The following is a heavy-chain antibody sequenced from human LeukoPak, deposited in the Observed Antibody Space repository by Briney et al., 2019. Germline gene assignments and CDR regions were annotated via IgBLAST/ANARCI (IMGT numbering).Heavy chain of an antibody. D-gene: IGHD3-9*01. CDR2: IYTSGST. Sequence: SETLSLTCTVSGGSISSGSYYWSWIRQPAGKGLEWIGRIYTSGSTNYNPSLKSRVTISVDTSKNQFSLKLSSVTAADTAVYYCARGYNVLTGYYYFDYWGQGTLVTVSS. CDR1: GGSISSGSYY. V-gene: IGHV4-61*02. J-gene: IGHJ4*02. CDR3: ARGYNVLTGYYYFDY.